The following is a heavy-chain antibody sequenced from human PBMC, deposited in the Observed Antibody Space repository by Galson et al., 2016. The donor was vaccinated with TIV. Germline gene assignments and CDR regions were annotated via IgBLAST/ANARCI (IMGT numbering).Heavy chain of an antibody. D-gene: IGHD3-16*01. Sequence: SLRLSCAASGFTFDAYDMHWVRQSPEKGLVWVARIDTDGTTTHYADSVKGRFSISRDNAKNTVYLQMNNLIADDTAVYYCVRDRLGWHWGQGTLVTVSS. CDR3: VRDRLGWH. CDR1: GFTFDAYD. J-gene: IGHJ1*01. CDR2: IDTDGTTT. V-gene: IGHV3-74*01.